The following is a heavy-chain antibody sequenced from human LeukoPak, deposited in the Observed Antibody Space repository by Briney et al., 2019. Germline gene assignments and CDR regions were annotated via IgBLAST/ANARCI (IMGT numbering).Heavy chain of an antibody. CDR3: ARQSLVDYSDSRGPFRWFDI. J-gene: IGHJ5*02. D-gene: IGHD3-16*01. Sequence: PSETLSLSCNVPGGSISSHYWSWIRQPPGKGLEWVGYIDHTGSPDYSPSLKRRVTMSVDTSKNQVSLKLSYVTAADTAVYFCARQSLVDYSDSRGPFRWFDIWGRGTLVSVS. V-gene: IGHV4-59*11. CDR2: IDHTGSP. CDR1: GGSISSHY.